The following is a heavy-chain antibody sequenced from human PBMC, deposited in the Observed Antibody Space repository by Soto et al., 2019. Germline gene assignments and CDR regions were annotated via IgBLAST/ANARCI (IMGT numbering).Heavy chain of an antibody. V-gene: IGHV1-69*01. J-gene: IGHJ4*02. D-gene: IGHD3-22*01. CDR2: IIPIFGTA. CDR3: AALGDSSGQNKQGDY. Sequence: QVQLVQSGAEVKKPGSSVKVSCKASGGTFSSYAISWVRQAPGQGLEWMGGIIPIFGTANYAQKFQGRVTITVDESTSTAYMELSSLRSEDTAVYYCAALGDSSGQNKQGDYWGQGTLVTVSS. CDR1: GGTFSSYA.